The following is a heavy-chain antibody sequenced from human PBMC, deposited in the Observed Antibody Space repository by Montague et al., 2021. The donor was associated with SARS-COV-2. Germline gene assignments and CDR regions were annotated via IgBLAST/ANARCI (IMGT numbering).Heavy chain of an antibody. CDR3: AREYSSGVYFDY. V-gene: IGHV2-70*11. CDR2: IDWDDDK. D-gene: IGHD6-19*01. CDR1: GFSLSTSGMC. Sequence: PALVTPTQTLTLTCTFSGFSLSTSGMCVSWIRQPPGKALEWLARIDWDDDKYYSTSLKTRLTISKDTSKNQVVLTMTNMDPVDTATYYCAREYSSGVYFDYWGQGTLVTVSS. J-gene: IGHJ4*02.